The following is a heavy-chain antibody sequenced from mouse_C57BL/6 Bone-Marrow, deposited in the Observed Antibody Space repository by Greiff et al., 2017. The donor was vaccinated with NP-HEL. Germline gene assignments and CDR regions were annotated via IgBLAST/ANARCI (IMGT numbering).Heavy chain of an antibody. V-gene: IGHV3-8*01. CDR2: ISYSGST. CDR1: GYSITSDY. J-gene: IGHJ2*01. D-gene: IGHD1-1*01. CDR3: ARSPLYDSLFDY. Sequence: VQLKESGPGLAKPSQSLSLTCSVTGYSITSDYWNWIRKFPGNKLEYIGYISYSGSTYYNPTLKSRISITRDTSKNQYYLQLTSVTTEDTATYYCARSPLYDSLFDYWGQGTTLTVSS.